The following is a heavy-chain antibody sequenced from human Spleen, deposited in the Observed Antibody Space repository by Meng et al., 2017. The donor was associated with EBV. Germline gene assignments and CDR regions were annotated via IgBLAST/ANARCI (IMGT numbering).Heavy chain of an antibody. V-gene: IGHV4-39*07. Sequence: QLQLQESGPGLVKPSETLSLTCTVSGGSISSSSYYWGWIRQPPGKGLEWIGSIYYSGSTSYNPSLKSRVTISVDTSKNQFSLKLSSVTAADTAVYYCARAFSTSGWFDPWGQGTLVTVSS. CDR1: GGSISSSSYY. D-gene: IGHD3/OR15-3a*01. CDR3: ARAFSTSGWFDP. J-gene: IGHJ5*02. CDR2: IYYSGST.